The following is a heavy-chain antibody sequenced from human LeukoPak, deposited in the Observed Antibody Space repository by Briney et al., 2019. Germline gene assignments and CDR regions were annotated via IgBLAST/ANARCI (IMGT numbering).Heavy chain of an antibody. CDR1: GYTFTEYA. V-gene: IGHV1-3*01. CDR2: INADSGNT. D-gene: IGHD5-12*01. Sequence: ASVKVSCKASGYTFTEYAMHWVRLAPGHGLEWMGWINADSGNTESSQRFQGRLSITRDTSASTAYMELSSLRSEDTAVYYCARVRYSGYDSPLADYWGQGTLVTVSS. J-gene: IGHJ4*02. CDR3: ARVRYSGYDSPLADY.